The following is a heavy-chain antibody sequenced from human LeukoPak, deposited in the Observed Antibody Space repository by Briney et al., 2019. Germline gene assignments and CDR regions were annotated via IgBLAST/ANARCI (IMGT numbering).Heavy chain of an antibody. CDR3: AKAQATAGSNWFDP. CDR1: GFTFSSYA. V-gene: IGHV3-23*01. D-gene: IGHD6-13*01. Sequence: GGSLRLSCAASGFTFSSYAMSWVRQAPGKGLEWVSAVTGSGGSTYYADSVKGRFTISRDNSKNTLYLQMNSLRAEDTAVYYCAKAQATAGSNWFDPWGQGTLVTVSS. CDR2: VTGSGGST. J-gene: IGHJ5*02.